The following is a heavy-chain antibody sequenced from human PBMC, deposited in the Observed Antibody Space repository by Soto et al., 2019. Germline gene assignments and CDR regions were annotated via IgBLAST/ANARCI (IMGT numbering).Heavy chain of an antibody. CDR1: GDSISNLDYF. V-gene: IGHV4-30-4*01. D-gene: IGHD7-27*01. J-gene: IGHJ5*01. Sequence: SETLSLTCSVSGDSISNLDYFWAWIRQPPGQALEYIGYIYKSATTYYNPSFESRVAISVDTSKSQFSLNVTSVTAADTAVYFCARGRYCLTGRCFPNWFDSWGPGTLVTVSS. CDR3: ARGRYCLTGRCFPNWFDS. CDR2: IYKSATT.